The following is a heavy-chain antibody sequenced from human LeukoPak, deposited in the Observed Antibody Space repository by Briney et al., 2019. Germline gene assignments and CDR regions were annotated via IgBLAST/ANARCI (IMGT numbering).Heavy chain of an antibody. CDR3: ARAGYYHGLDY. J-gene: IGHJ4*02. CDR1: GFTFSTYA. CDR2: ISSHGSNT. D-gene: IGHD3-3*01. V-gene: IGHV3-30-3*01. Sequence: GGSLRLSCAASGFTFSTYAMHWVRQAPGKGLEWVAFISSHGSNTYYADSVKGRFTISRDNSMNMLFLQMNSLRAEDTAVYYCARAGYYHGLDYWGQGTLVTVSS.